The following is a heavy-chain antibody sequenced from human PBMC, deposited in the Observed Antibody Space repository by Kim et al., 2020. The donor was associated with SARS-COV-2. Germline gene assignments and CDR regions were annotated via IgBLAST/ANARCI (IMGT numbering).Heavy chain of an antibody. CDR2: INAGNGNT. V-gene: IGHV1-3*01. CDR1: GYTFTSYA. D-gene: IGHD1-1*01. CDR3: ARVDPDWNDVFQTPRWFDP. Sequence: ASVKVSCKASGYTFTSYAMHWVRQAPGQRLEWMGWINAGNGNTKYSQKFQGRVTITRDTSASTAYMELSSLRSEDTAVYYCARVDPDWNDVFQTPRWFDPWGQGTLVTVSS. J-gene: IGHJ5*02.